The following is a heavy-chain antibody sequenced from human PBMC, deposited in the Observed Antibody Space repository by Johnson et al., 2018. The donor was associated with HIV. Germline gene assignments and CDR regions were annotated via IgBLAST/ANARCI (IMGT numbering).Heavy chain of an antibody. V-gene: IGHV3-7*05. J-gene: IGHJ3*02. D-gene: IGHD6-6*01. Sequence: EVQLVESGGGVVQPGRSLRLSCAASGFTFSYYWMSWVRQAPGKGLEWVANIKQDGSEKYYVDSVKGRFTISRDNAKKSLYLQINSLRAEDTAVYYCARELRIAARGLAFDIWGRGTMVTVSS. CDR2: IKQDGSEK. CDR3: ARELRIAARGLAFDI. CDR1: GFTFSYYW.